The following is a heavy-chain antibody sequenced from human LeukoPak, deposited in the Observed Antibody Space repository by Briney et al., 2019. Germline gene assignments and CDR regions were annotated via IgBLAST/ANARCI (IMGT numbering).Heavy chain of an antibody. Sequence: SETLSLTCTVSGGSISSSSYYWGWVRQPPGKGLEWIGSIYYGGNTYYNPSLKSRVTISLDTSKNQYSLRLSSVTAADTAVYYCAVDFGSHRVVYWGQGSLVTVSS. D-gene: IGHD3-3*01. CDR2: IYYGGNT. V-gene: IGHV4-39*01. CDR3: AVDFGSHRVVY. J-gene: IGHJ4*01. CDR1: GGSISSSSYY.